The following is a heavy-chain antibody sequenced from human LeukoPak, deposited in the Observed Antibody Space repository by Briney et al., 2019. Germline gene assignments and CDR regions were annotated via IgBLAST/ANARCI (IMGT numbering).Heavy chain of an antibody. CDR2: INPFSGGT. CDR1: GYSFTDYY. Sequence: GASVKVSCKASGYSFTDYYIHWVRQAPGQGLEWMGWINPFSGGTKYAQKFQGWVTMTRDTYISTAYMELSRLTSDDTAVYYCARGGYDLDYWGQGTLVTVSS. CDR3: ARGGYDLDY. V-gene: IGHV1-2*04. J-gene: IGHJ4*02. D-gene: IGHD3-22*01.